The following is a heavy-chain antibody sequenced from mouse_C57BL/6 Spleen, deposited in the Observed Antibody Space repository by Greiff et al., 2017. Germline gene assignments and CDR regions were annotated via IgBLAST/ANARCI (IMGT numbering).Heavy chain of an antibody. V-gene: IGHV1-82*01. Sequence: QVQLQQSGPELVKPGASVKISCKASGYAFSSSWMNWVKQRPGKGLEWIGRIYPGDGDTNYNGKFKGKATLTADKSSSTAYMQLSSLTSEDSSVYFSARSDAMDYWGQGTSVTVSS. CDR3: ARSDAMDY. CDR2: IYPGDGDT. J-gene: IGHJ4*01. CDR1: GYAFSSSW.